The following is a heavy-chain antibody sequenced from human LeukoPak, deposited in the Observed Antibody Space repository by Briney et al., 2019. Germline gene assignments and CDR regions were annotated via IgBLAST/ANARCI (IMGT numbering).Heavy chain of an antibody. CDR3: ARDSVVLRYFDWPTFDY. J-gene: IGHJ4*02. CDR1: GFTFSSYS. CDR2: INSSSSYI. V-gene: IGHV3-21*01. Sequence: NPGRSLRLSCAASGFTFSSYSMNWVRQAPGNGLEWVSSINSSSSYIYYADSVKGRFTISRDNAKNSLYLQMNSLRAEDTAVYYCARDSVVLRYFDWPTFDYWGQGTLVTVSS. D-gene: IGHD3-9*01.